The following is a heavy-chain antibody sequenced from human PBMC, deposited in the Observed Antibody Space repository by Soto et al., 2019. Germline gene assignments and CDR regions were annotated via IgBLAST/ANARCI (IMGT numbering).Heavy chain of an antibody. CDR2: VSGSGDST. CDR1: VFTFSSYA. CDR3: ARTRYLSGSRWYGGFDP. Sequence: GGSLRLSCTASVFTFSSYAMSWVRQAPGKGLEWVSTVSGSGDSTYYADSVKGRFTISRDNSKNTLYLQMNSLRAEDTAVYYCARTRYLSGSRWYGGFDPWGQGTLVTVSS. V-gene: IGHV3-23*01. D-gene: IGHD6-13*01. J-gene: IGHJ5*02.